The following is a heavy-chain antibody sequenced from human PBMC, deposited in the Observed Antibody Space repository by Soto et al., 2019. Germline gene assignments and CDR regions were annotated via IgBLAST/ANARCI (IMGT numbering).Heavy chain of an antibody. CDR2: IYPGDSDT. CDR3: ALYTTNYYYGMDV. D-gene: IGHD1-1*01. Sequence: GESLKISCNGSGYSFTSYWIGWVRQMPGKGLEWMGIIYPGDSDTRYSPSFQGQATISADKSISTAYLQWSSLKASDTAMYYCALYTTNYYYGMDVWGQGTTVTVSS. V-gene: IGHV5-51*01. CDR1: GYSFTSYW. J-gene: IGHJ6*02.